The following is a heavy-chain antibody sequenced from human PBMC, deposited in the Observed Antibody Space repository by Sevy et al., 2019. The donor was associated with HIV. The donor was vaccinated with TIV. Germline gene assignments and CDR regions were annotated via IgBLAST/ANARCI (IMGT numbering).Heavy chain of an antibody. CDR3: ARDGGETTHPYYGMDV. Sequence: GGSLRLSCAASGFTFSSYWMSWVRQAPGKGLEWVANIKQDGSEKYYVDSVKGRFTISRDNAKNSLYLQMNSLRAEDTAVSYCARDGGETTHPYYGMDVWGQGTTVTVSS. CDR1: GFTFSSYW. CDR2: IKQDGSEK. V-gene: IGHV3-7*01. J-gene: IGHJ6*02. D-gene: IGHD3-16*01.